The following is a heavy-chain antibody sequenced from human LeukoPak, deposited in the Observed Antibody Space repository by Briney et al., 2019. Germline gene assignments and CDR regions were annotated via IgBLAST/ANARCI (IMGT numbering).Heavy chain of an antibody. J-gene: IGHJ4*02. CDR3: ARERERGGDYYFDY. CDR1: GYTFTSYG. V-gene: IGHV1-69*13. D-gene: IGHD2-21*02. Sequence: ASVKVSCKASGYTFTSYGISWVRQAPGQGLEWMGGIIPIFGTANYAQKFQGRVTITADESTSTAYMELSSLRSEDTAVYYCARERERGGDYYFDYWGQGTLVSVSS. CDR2: IIPIFGTA.